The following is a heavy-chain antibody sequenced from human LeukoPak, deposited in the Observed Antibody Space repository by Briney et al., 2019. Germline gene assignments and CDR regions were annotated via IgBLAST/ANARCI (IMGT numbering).Heavy chain of an antibody. CDR2: IKQDGSEK. CDR1: GFTFSSYW. Sequence: GGSLRLSCAASGFTFSSYWMSWVRQAPGKGLEWAANIKQDGSEKYYVDSVKGRFTISRDNAKNSLYLQMNSLRAEDTAVYYCARSEYDFWRGTHWFDPWGQGTLVTVSS. V-gene: IGHV3-7*01. D-gene: IGHD3-3*01. J-gene: IGHJ5*02. CDR3: ARSEYDFWRGTHWFDP.